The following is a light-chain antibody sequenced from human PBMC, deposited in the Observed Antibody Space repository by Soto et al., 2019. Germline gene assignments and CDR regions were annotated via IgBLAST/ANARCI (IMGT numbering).Light chain of an antibody. CDR2: DVS. CDR1: QAINKY. V-gene: IGKV1-39*01. CDR3: QQSLSAPRS. J-gene: IGKJ2*01. Sequence: DIQLTQSPSSLSASVGDRVTITCRPSQAINKYLSWFRQKPGKAPKRLIYDVSTLQSGVPSRFSGSGSGTYFTLTISSLQLDDFASYYCQQSLSAPRSFGQGTKVEV.